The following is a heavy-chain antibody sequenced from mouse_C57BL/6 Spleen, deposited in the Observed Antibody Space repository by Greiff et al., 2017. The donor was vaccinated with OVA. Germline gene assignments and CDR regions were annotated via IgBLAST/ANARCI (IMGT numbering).Heavy chain of an antibody. CDR2: IYPGDGDT. J-gene: IGHJ2*01. V-gene: IGHV1-82*01. CDR3: ARRGYYGSSYCDY. CDR1: GYAFSSSW. Sequence: LVESGPELVKPGASVKISCKASGYAFSSSWMNWVKQRPGKGLEWIGRIYPGDGDTNYNGKFKGKATLTADKSSSTAYMQLSSLTSEDSAVYFCARRGYYGSSYCDYWGQGTTLTVSS. D-gene: IGHD1-1*01.